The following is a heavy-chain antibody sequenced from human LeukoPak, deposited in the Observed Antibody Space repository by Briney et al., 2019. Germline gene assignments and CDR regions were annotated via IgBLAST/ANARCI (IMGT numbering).Heavy chain of an antibody. CDR2: IKQDGSEK. Sequence: VQPGGSLRLSCAASGFTFSSCWMSWVRQAPGKGLEWVANIKQDGSEKYYVDSVKGRFTISRDNAKNSLYLQMNSLRVEDTAVYYCVGGIMTAVTTSYFDLWGRGTVVTVSS. CDR3: VGGIMTAVTTSYFDL. V-gene: IGHV3-7*01. D-gene: IGHD4-17*01. CDR1: GFTFSSCW. J-gene: IGHJ2*01.